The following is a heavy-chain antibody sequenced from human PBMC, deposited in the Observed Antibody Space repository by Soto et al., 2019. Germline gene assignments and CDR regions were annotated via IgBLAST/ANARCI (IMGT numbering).Heavy chain of an antibody. J-gene: IGHJ6*02. Sequence: QVQLQESGPGLVKPSETLSLTCTVSGGSISSYYWSWIRQPPGKGLEWIGYIYYSGSTNYNPSLKSPVTISIDTSKNQFSLKLSSVTAADTAVYYCARGTATVSNGMDVWGQGTTVTVSS. CDR1: GGSISSYY. D-gene: IGHD5-18*01. CDR3: ARGTATVSNGMDV. CDR2: IYYSGST. V-gene: IGHV4-59*01.